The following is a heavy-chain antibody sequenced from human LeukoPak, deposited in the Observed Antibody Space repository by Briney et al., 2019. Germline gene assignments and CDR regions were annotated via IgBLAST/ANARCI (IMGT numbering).Heavy chain of an antibody. Sequence: ARSPRLSCAASGFTFSNAWMSWVRQPPGKGLEWVGRIKRKTDGGTTDYAAPVKGRFTISRDDSKNTLYLQMNSLKTEDTAVYYCTTAGYYYDSSGYSYYFDYWGQGALVTVSS. CDR3: TTAGYYYDSSGYSYYFDY. J-gene: IGHJ4*02. CDR2: IKRKTDGGTT. D-gene: IGHD3-22*01. CDR1: GFTFSNAW. V-gene: IGHV3-15*01.